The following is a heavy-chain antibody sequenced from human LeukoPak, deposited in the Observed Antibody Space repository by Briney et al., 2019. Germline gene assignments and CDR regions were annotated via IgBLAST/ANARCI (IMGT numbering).Heavy chain of an antibody. J-gene: IGHJ4*02. CDR2: ISNDGRKT. D-gene: IGHD1-26*01. CDR3: AKHGTDGQAEGYFDY. V-gene: IGHV3-30*18. Sequence: SGGSLRLSCAASGFTFSRYGMHWVRQAPGKGLEWVTVISNDGRKTYYADSVKGRFTFSRDNSKHTLYLQMNSLRAEDTAVYYCAKHGTDGQAEGYFDYWGQGILVAVSS. CDR1: GFTFSRYG.